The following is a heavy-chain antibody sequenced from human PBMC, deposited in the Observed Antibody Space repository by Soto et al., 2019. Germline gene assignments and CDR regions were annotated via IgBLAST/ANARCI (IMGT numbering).Heavy chain of an antibody. CDR1: GGTFSSYS. CDR2: IIPIFGTA. J-gene: IGHJ6*02. D-gene: IGHD3-22*01. CDR3: ARAQGYDSSGNYSPYYYYGMDV. V-gene: IGHV1-69*13. Sequence: SVKVSCKASGGTFSSYSISWVRQAPGQGLEWMGGIIPIFGTANYAQKFQGRVTITADESTSTAYMELNSLRAEDTAVYYCARAQGYDSSGNYSPYYYYGMDVWGQGTTVTVSS.